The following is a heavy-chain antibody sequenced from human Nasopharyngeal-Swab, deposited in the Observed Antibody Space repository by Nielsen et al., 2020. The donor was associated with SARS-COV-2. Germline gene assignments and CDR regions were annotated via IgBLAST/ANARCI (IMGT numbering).Heavy chain of an antibody. D-gene: IGHD5-18*01. Sequence: GESLKISCAASGFTFSSYSMDWVRQAPGKGLEWVSYISSSSSTIYYADSVKGRFTISRDNAKNSLYLQMNSLRGEDTAVYYCARGANTATDYWGQGTLVTVSS. CDR2: ISSSSSTI. J-gene: IGHJ4*02. CDR3: ARGANTATDY. V-gene: IGHV3-48*01. CDR1: GFTFSSYS.